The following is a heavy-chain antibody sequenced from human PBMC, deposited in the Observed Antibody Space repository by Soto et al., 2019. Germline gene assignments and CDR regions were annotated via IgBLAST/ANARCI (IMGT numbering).Heavy chain of an antibody. CDR3: ASSPLEWLLYPPAENAFDI. Sequence: SQTLSLTCAISGDSVSSNSAAWYWIRQSPSRGLKWLGRTYYRSKWYNDYAVSVKSRITINPDTSKNQFSLQLNSVTPEDTAVYYCASSPLEWLLYPPAENAFDIWGQGTIVTVSS. CDR2: TYYRSKWYN. V-gene: IGHV6-1*01. CDR1: GDSVSSNSAA. D-gene: IGHD3-3*01. J-gene: IGHJ3*02.